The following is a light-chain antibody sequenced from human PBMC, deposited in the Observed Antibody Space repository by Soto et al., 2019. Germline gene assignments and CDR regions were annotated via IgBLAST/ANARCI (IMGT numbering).Light chain of an antibody. J-gene: IGLJ2*01. CDR3: SSYAGSNNLGV. CDR2: EVS. V-gene: IGLV2-8*01. CDR1: SNDVGGYKY. Sequence: QSALTQPPSASGSPGQSVTISCTGTSNDVGGYKYVSWYQQHPGKAPRLMIYEVSKRPSGVPDRFSGTKSGNTASLTVSGLQAEDEADYYCSSYAGSNNLGVFGGGTKLTVL.